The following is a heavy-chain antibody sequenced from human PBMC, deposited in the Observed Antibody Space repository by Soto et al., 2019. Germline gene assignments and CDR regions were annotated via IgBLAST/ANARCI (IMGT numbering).Heavy chain of an antibody. J-gene: IGHJ4*02. D-gene: IGHD3-22*01. CDR3: FGGQYFGAY. CDR1: GFTFNNYG. Sequence: QVQLVESGGGVVQPGRSLRLSCGASGFTFNNYGMQWVRQAPGKGLEWVALISYDGSNKYYADSVKGRFTISRDNSKNTLYLQMNSLRTEDTAVYYFFGGQYFGAYWGQGTLVTVPS. V-gene: IGHV3-30*03. CDR2: ISYDGSNK.